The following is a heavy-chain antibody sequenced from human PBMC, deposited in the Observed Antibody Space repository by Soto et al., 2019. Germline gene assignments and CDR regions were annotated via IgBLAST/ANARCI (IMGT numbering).Heavy chain of an antibody. V-gene: IGHV1-18*04. D-gene: IGHD2-15*01. CDR3: ARFSGGSYNTYYFYYGMDV. CDR2: ISAYNGNT. Sequence: GASVKVSCKASGYTFTSYGSSWVRQAPGQGLDWMGWISAYNGNTKYAQDLQGRVTMTTDTSTSTAYMELRGLGSDDTAMYYCARFSGGSYNTYYFYYGMDVWGQGTTVTVSS. J-gene: IGHJ6*02. CDR1: GYTFTSYG.